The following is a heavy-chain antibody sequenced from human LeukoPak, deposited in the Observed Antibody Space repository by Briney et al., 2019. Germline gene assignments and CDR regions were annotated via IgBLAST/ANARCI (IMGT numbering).Heavy chain of an antibody. CDR1: GGSISSSSYY. V-gene: IGHV4-39*01. CDR2: IYYSGST. Sequence: PSETLSLTCTVSGGSISSSSYYWGWIRQPPGKGLEWIGSIYYSGSTYYNPSLKSRVTISVDTPKNQFSLKLSSVTAADTAVYYCARDLTSTYNWFDPWGQGTLVTVSS. CDR3: ARDLTSTYNWFDP. D-gene: IGHD3-3*01. J-gene: IGHJ5*02.